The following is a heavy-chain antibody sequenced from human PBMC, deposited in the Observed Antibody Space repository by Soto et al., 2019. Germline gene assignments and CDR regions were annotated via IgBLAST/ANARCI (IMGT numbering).Heavy chain of an antibody. CDR3: ARPSAALARDGMEV. CDR2: IYPGDSDT. J-gene: IGHJ6*02. V-gene: IGHV5-51*01. Sequence: GESLQISCKGSGYSFTSYSIGWVCQMPGKGLEWMGCIYPGDSDTRYSPSFQRQVTISADKSISTAYLQWSSLKVSDTAMYYCARPSAALARDGMEVWGEGTKVAVSS. CDR1: GYSFTSYS. D-gene: IGHD2-2*01.